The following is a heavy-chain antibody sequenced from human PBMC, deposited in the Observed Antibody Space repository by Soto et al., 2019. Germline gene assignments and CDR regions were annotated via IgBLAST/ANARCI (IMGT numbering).Heavy chain of an antibody. CDR3: TRGVHRVDWGFY. V-gene: IGHV4-4*02. D-gene: IGHD7-27*01. Sequence: QLQLHESGPGLVKPSGTLSLTCAVSGDSISNETWWSWVRQPPGKGPEWIGRIYHTGSTNYNPSLESRVTISVDKSKNQFSLKLTSVTAADTAVHYCTRGVHRVDWGFYWGQGTLVTVSS. CDR2: IYHTGST. J-gene: IGHJ4*02. CDR1: GDSISNETW.